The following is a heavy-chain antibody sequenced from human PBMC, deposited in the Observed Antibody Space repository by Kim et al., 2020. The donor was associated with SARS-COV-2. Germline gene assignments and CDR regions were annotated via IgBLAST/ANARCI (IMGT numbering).Heavy chain of an antibody. J-gene: IGHJ3*02. D-gene: IGHD2-2*01. CDR1: GFTFTNYV. CDR2: INAGNGNT. V-gene: IGHV1-3*01. Sequence: ASVKVSCKASGFTFTNYVIHWVRQAPGQRLEWMGWINAGNGNTKYSQKFQGRVTITRDSSVSAAYMELSSLRSEDTAIYYCGRGEIGYCSSTTCSDAFDIWGQGTVVTVSS. CDR3: GRGEIGYCSSTTCSDAFDI.